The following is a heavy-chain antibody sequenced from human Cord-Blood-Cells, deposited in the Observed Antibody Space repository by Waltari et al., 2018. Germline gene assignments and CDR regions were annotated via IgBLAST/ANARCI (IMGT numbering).Heavy chain of an antibody. D-gene: IGHD1-26*01. V-gene: IGHV4-34*01. J-gene: IGHJ3*02. Sequence: QVQLQQWGAGLLTPSETLSLTCAVYGGSFSGYYWRWLRQPPGKGLEWIGEINHSGSTNYNPSLKSRVTISVDTSKNQFSLKLSSVTAADTAVYYCARLWKSGSYDAFDIWGQGTMVTVSS. CDR3: ARLWKSGSYDAFDI. CDR1: GGSFSGYY. CDR2: INHSGST.